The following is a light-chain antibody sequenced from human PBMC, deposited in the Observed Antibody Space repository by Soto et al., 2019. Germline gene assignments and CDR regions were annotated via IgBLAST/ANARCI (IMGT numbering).Light chain of an antibody. J-gene: IGKJ1*01. CDR2: SAS. CDR1: QSVSSS. V-gene: IGKV3-15*01. Sequence: EIVMTQSPATLSMSPGERATLSCRASQSVSSSLAWYQQNPGQAPRLLMYSASTRATGIPARFSGSGSGTEFTLTISSLQSEDFAVYYCQQYNDWPTSTFGQGTKVDIK. CDR3: QQYNDWPTST.